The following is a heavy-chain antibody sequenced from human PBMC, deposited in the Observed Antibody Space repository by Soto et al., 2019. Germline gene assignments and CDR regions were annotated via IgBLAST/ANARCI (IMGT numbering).Heavy chain of an antibody. V-gene: IGHV4-38-2*02. J-gene: IGHJ5*02. CDR2: VHYSGNT. Sequence: LSLTCTVSGYSISSGYHWAWIRQPPGKGLEWLGSVHYSGNTYYNPSLKSRLTISVDKSKNQFSLNLSSVTAADTAVYYCARQDRVVEAGRSFDPWGQGTLVTVSS. D-gene: IGHD2-15*01. CDR1: GYSISSGYH. CDR3: ARQDRVVEAGRSFDP.